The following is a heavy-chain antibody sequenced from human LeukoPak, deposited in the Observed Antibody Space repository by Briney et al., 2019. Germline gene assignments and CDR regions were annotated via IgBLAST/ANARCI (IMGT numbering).Heavy chain of an antibody. CDR2: INHSGST. V-gene: IGHV4-34*01. CDR3: ARHNWRRYMDV. J-gene: IGHJ6*03. CDR1: GGSFSGYY. Sequence: SETLSLTCAVYGGSFSGYYWSWIRQPPEKGLEWMGEINHSGSTNYNPSLKSRVTIPVDTSKNQFSLKLSSVTAADTAVYYCARHNWRRYMDVWGKGTTVTISS. D-gene: IGHD3-3*01.